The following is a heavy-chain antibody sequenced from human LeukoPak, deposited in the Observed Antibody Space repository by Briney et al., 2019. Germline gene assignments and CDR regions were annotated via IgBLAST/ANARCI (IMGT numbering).Heavy chain of an antibody. CDR3: AKDSLISAIDY. V-gene: IGHV3-30*18. CDR1: GFPFSSYG. J-gene: IGHJ4*02. Sequence: GRSLRLSCAASGFPFSSYGMHLVRQAPGKGLEWVALRSYEGSNTYYGDSVKGRFTISRDNSQSTLYLEMNSLRAEDTAVYYCAKDSLISAIDYWGQGTLVTVSS. D-gene: IGHD2-8*01. CDR2: RSYEGSNT.